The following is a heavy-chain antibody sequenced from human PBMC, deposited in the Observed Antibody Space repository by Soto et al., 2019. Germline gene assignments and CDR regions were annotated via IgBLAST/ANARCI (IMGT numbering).Heavy chain of an antibody. J-gene: IGHJ5*02. CDR3: ARGDEDPFAIFGVVGNWFDP. CDR2: INAGNGNT. CDR1: GYTFTAYA. D-gene: IGHD3-3*01. Sequence: QVQLVQSGAEVKKPGASVKVSCKASGYTFTAYAIHWVRQAPGQRLEWMGWINAGNGNTKYSQKFQGRDTITSDTAASIAYMELSSLRSEDTAVYYCARGDEDPFAIFGVVGNWFDPWGQGTLVTVSS. V-gene: IGHV1-3*01.